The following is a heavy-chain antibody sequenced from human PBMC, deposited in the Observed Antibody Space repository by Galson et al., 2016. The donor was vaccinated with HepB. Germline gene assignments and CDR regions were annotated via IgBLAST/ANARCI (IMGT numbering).Heavy chain of an antibody. CDR3: ARGGGVTGATALDS. V-gene: IGHV1-18*01. J-gene: IGHJ4*02. CDR1: GYTFTGHG. D-gene: IGHD1-20*01. Sequence: VTVSCKASGYTFTGHGISWVRQAPGQGLEWMGWIGAFNANTDYTQRLQGRLTVTTDTSTSTAYMELTSLRSDDTAVYYCARGGGVTGATALDSWGQGTLVTVSP. CDR2: IGAFNANT.